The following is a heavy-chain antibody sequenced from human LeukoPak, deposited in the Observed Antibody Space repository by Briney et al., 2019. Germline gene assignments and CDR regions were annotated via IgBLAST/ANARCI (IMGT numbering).Heavy chain of an antibody. CDR3: ARGSRYFDWLSGFDY. J-gene: IGHJ4*02. V-gene: IGHV3-64*01. Sequence: GGSLRLSCAASGFTFSSYAMHWVRQAPGKGLEYVSAISSNGGSTYYANSVKGRFTISRDNSKNTLYLQMGSLRAEDMAVYYCARGSRYFDWLSGFDYWGQGTLVTVSS. D-gene: IGHD3-9*01. CDR2: ISSNGGST. CDR1: GFTFSSYA.